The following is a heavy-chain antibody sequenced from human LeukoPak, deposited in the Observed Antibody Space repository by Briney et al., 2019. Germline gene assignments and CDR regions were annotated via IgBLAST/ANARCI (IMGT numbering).Heavy chain of an antibody. V-gene: IGHV1-69*05. Sequence: ASVKVSCKASGGTFSSYAISWVRQAPGQGLEWMGGIIPIFGTANYSQKFQGRVTITTDESTSTAYMYLSSLTTEDTAVYYCVINFGSSSGDYWGQGTLVTVSS. CDR1: GGTFSSYA. J-gene: IGHJ4*02. D-gene: IGHD6-6*01. CDR2: IIPIFGTA. CDR3: VINFGSSSGDY.